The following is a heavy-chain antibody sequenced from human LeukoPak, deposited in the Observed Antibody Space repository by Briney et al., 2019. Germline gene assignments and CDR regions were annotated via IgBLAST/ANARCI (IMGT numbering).Heavy chain of an antibody. CDR2: ISAYNGNT. J-gene: IGHJ6*02. D-gene: IGHD3-9*01. Sequence: ASVKVSCKASGYTFTSYGISWVRQAPGQGLEWMGWISAYNGNTNYAQKLQGRVTMTTDTSTSTAYMELRSLRSDDTAVYYCARDPPRVTIFFPMDVWGQGTTVTVSS. CDR1: GYTFTSYG. V-gene: IGHV1-18*01. CDR3: ARDPPRVTIFFPMDV.